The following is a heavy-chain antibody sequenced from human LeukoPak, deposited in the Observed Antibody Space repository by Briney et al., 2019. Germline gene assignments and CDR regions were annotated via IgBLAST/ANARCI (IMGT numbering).Heavy chain of an antibody. J-gene: IGHJ4*02. CDR3: AALGTFSGSYQNFDY. CDR2: IVVGSGNT. CDR1: GFTFTSSA. Sequence: GASVKVSCKASGFTFTSSAMQWVRQARGQRLEWIGWIVVGSGNTNYAQKFQERVTITRDMSTSTAYMELSSLRSEDTAVYYCAALGTFSGSYQNFDYWGQGTLVTVSS. D-gene: IGHD1-26*01. V-gene: IGHV1-58*02.